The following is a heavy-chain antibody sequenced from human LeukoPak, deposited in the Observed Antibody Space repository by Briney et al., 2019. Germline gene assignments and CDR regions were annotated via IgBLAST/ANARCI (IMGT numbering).Heavy chain of an antibody. CDR3: ARVSQTPAYYYTSGYYYHGY. V-gene: IGHV1-69*05. CDR1: GGTFSSYA. D-gene: IGHD3-22*01. J-gene: IGHJ4*02. CDR2: IIPIFGTA. Sequence: SVKVSCKASGGTFSSYAISWVRQAPGQGLEWMGGIIPIFGTANYAQKFQGRVTITTDESTSTAYMELSSLRSEDTAVYYCARVSQTPAYYYTSGYYYHGYWGQGTRVTVSS.